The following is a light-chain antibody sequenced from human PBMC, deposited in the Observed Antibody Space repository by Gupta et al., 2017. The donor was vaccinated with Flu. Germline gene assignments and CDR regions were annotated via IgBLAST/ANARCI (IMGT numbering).Light chain of an antibody. CDR1: QTVHNN. V-gene: IGKV3-15*01. CDR2: SVS. Sequence: EVVMTQSPATLFVSPGERVTLSCRASQTVHNNYLAWYQQRPGQAPRLLIYSVSTRAAGTPARFAGSGSGTEFSLTISSLQSEDFAVYYCQQYTMWPITFGQGTRLDFK. J-gene: IGKJ5*01. CDR3: QQYTMWPIT.